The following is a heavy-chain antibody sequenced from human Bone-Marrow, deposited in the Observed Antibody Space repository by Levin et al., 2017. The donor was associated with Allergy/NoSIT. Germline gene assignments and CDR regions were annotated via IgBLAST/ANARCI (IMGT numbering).Heavy chain of an antibody. D-gene: IGHD1-1*01. CDR3: ARLTRQRYFDY. CDR1: GGSISSSNYY. J-gene: IGHJ4*02. Sequence: ESLKISCTVSGGSISSSNYYWGWIRQPPGKGLEWIGSVHYSGSTYYNPSLKSRVTISVDTSENQFSLKLISVTAADTAIYFCARLTRQRYFDYWGQGTLVTVSS. V-gene: IGHV4-39*01. CDR2: VHYSGST.